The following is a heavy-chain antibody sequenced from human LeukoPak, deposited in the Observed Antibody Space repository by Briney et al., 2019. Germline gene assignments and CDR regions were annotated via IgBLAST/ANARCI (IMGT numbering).Heavy chain of an antibody. CDR2: INHSGIT. D-gene: IGHD2-2*01. J-gene: IGHJ2*01. Sequence: SETLPLTCAVYGGSFSSYYWGWIRQPPGKGPEWIGDINHSGITNYNPSLKSRVTISIDTSKNQFSLKVTSVTAADTAVYYCARKVLDYQLLQWYFDLWGRGTLVTVSS. CDR1: GGSFSSYY. CDR3: ARKVLDYQLLQWYFDL. V-gene: IGHV4-34*01.